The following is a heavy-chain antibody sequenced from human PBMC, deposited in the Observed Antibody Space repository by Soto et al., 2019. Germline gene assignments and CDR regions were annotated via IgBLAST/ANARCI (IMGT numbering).Heavy chain of an antibody. Sequence: LEILSLTCTVSGGSISSYYWSWIRQPPGKGLEWIGYIYYSGSTNYNPSLKSRVTISVDTSKNQFSLKLSSVTAADTAVYYCARSWLRKGNFDYWGQGTLVTVSS. CDR1: GGSISSYY. J-gene: IGHJ4*02. V-gene: IGHV4-59*08. CDR3: ARSWLRKGNFDY. D-gene: IGHD5-12*01. CDR2: IYYSGST.